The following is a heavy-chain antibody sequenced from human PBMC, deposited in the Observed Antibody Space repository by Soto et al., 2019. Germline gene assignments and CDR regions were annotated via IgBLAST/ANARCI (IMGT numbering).Heavy chain of an antibody. Sequence: EVLLLESGGGLVQPGGSLRLSCAASGFTFSSYAMSWVRQAPGKGLEWVSAISGSGGSTYYADSVKGRFTISRDNSKNTLYLQMNSLRAEDTAVYYCAKGKASYYYMDVWGKGTTVTVSS. CDR2: ISGSGGST. CDR3: AKGKASYYYMDV. CDR1: GFTFSSYA. V-gene: IGHV3-23*01. J-gene: IGHJ6*03.